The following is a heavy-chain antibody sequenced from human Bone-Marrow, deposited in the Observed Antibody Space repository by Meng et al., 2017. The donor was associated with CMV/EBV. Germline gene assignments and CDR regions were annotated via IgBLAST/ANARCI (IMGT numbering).Heavy chain of an antibody. CDR1: GGTFSSYA. Sequence: SVKVSCKASGGTFSSYAISWVRQAPGQGLEWMGGIIPILGIANYAQKFQGRVTITADKSTSTAYMELSSLRSEDTAVYYCARESSPPLGAPTYYYSYSISFFLQGTTVTVSS. CDR3: ARESSPPLGAPTYYYSYSISF. D-gene: IGHD3-10*01. J-gene: IGHJ6*01. CDR2: IIPILGIA. V-gene: IGHV1-69*10.